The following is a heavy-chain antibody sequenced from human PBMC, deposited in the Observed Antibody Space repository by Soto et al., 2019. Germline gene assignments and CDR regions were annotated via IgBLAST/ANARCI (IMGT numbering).Heavy chain of an antibody. J-gene: IGHJ4*02. CDR2: VFHSGGT. D-gene: IGHD6-13*01. Sequence: PSETLSLTCTVSGGSINSADYYWHWIRQSPGKGPESIGYVFHSGGTSYNPSLKSRVTISVDTSKNQFSLKVNSVAAADSAVYFCARSSSSWHLPFDFWGQGTLVTVSS. CDR1: GGSINSADYY. CDR3: ARSSSSWHLPFDF. V-gene: IGHV4-30-4*01.